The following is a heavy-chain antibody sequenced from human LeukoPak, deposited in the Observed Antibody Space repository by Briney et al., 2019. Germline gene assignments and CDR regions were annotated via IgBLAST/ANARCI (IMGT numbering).Heavy chain of an antibody. CDR2: MYPSGST. D-gene: IGHD5-18*01. J-gene: IGHJ5*02. CDR1: GGSISSSNW. CDR3: AKGAGGFSYYNWFDP. V-gene: IGHV4-4*02. Sequence: SETLSLTCAVSGGSISSSNWWSWVRQPPGKGLEWIGEMYPSGSTNYNPSLKSRVTISIDKSKNQFSLKLASVTAADTAIYYCAKGAGGFSYYNWFDPWGQGTLVTVSS.